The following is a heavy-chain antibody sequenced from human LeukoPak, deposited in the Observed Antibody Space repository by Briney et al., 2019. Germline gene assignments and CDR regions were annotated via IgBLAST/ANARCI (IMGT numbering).Heavy chain of an antibody. V-gene: IGHV3-23*01. CDR2: ISGSGGST. D-gene: IGHD3-3*02. J-gene: IGHJ4*02. Sequence: GGSLRLSCAASGFTFSRYGMSWVRQAPGKGLEWASGISGSGGSTYYADSVKGRFTISRDNSKNTLYLQMNSLRAEDTAIYYCAKTIAWYYFDYWGQGTLVTVSS. CDR1: GFTFSRYG. CDR3: AKTIAWYYFDY.